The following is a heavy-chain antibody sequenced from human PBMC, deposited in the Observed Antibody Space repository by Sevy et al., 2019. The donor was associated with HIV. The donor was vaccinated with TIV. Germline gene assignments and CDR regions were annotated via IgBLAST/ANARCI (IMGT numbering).Heavy chain of an antibody. CDR1: GYNFTSQW. V-gene: IGHV5-51*01. Sequence: GESLKISCKVSGYNFTSQWIAWVRQMPGKGLEAMGIIYPYDSDTRYSPSFQGQVTISADKSIDTAYLEWSGLKASDAATYYCARRYMASIRLEIAGFDFWGQGTTVTVSS. CDR2: IYPYDSDT. CDR3: ARRYMASIRLEIAGFDF. D-gene: IGHD2-21*01. J-gene: IGHJ3*01.